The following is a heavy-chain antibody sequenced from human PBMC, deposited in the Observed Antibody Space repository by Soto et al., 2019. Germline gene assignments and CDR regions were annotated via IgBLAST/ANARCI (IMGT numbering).Heavy chain of an antibody. Sequence: GSLRLSGVASGLSLTDYYMSWLRQAPGKGLEWLASISPQIIYKHYPASLEGRFTISRDNDRKSLYLQMKRLTVEDTALYYCAKEIFTGSGAAFDVWGPGTRVTASS. CDR3: AKEIFTGSGAAFDV. CDR2: ISPQIIYK. CDR1: GLSLTDYY. V-gene: IGHV3-11*06. D-gene: IGHD1-26*01. J-gene: IGHJ3*01.